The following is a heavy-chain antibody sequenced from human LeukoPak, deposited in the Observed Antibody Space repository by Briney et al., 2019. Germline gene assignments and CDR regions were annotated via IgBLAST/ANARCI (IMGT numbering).Heavy chain of an antibody. V-gene: IGHV3-23*01. CDR1: GFTFSSYA. J-gene: IGHJ4*02. D-gene: IGHD6-19*01. CDR3: AKDSPYSSAWYCFDY. Sequence: GGSLRLSCAASGFTFSSYAMTWVRQAPGKGLEWVSAISGSGGNTYYADSVKGRFTISRDNSKSTLYLQMNSLRAEDAAVYYCAKDSPYSSAWYCFDYWGQGTLVTVSS. CDR2: ISGSGGNT.